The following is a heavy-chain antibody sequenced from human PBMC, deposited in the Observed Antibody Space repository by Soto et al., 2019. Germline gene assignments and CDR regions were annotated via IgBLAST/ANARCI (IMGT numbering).Heavy chain of an antibody. CDR3: AAGYSTGLDAFDI. CDR1: GYNFANFW. V-gene: IGHV5-51*01. CDR2: IFPGDSDT. D-gene: IGHD2-8*02. Sequence: GESLKISCKGSGYNFANFWIGWVRQMPGKGLEWMGMIFPGDSDTKNSPSLEGQITMSVDKSDSTAYLQWRSLKASDTAIYYCAAGYSTGLDAFDIWGQGTMVTISS. J-gene: IGHJ3*02.